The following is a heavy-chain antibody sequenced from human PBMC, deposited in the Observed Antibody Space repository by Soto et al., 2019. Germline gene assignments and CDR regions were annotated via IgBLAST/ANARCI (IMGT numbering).Heavy chain of an antibody. V-gene: IGHV3-30-3*01. D-gene: IGHD7-27*01. CDR3: ARHLSHLKTGWLDP. Sequence: QEQLVESGGGVVQPGRSLRLSCRVSGFTFINYAMHWVRQAPGKGLEWVALISGDGTNQYYADSVKGRFTISRDNSRNSLYLQINSLSADDSAVYYCARHLSHLKTGWLDPWGQGTLVTVSS. J-gene: IGHJ5*02. CDR2: ISGDGTNQ. CDR1: GFTFINYA.